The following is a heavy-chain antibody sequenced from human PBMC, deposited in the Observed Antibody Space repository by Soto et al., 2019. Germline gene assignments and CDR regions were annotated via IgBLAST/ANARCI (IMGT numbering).Heavy chain of an antibody. CDR2: IYYGGST. Sequence: SETLSLTCTVSGGSISSYYWSWIRQPPGKGLEWIGYIYYGGSTNYNPSLKSRVTISVDTSKNQFSLKLSSVTAADTAVYYCARAERTSWPYYYYYMDVWGKGTTVTVSS. J-gene: IGHJ6*03. CDR1: GGSISSYY. V-gene: IGHV4-59*01. D-gene: IGHD2-2*01. CDR3: ARAERTSWPYYYYYMDV.